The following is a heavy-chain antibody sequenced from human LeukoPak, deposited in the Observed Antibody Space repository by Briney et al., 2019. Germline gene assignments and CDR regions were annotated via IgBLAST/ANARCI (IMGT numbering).Heavy chain of an antibody. CDR2: IYYSGST. V-gene: IGHV4-39*01. Sequence: PSETLSLTCTVSGGSISSSSDYWGWIRQPPGKGLEWIGSIYYSGSTYYNPSLKSRVTISVDTSKNQFSLKLSSVTAADTAVYYCASIAARPTYYYYYMDVWGKGTTVTVSS. CDR1: GGSISSSSDY. CDR3: ASIAARPTYYYYYMDV. D-gene: IGHD6-6*01. J-gene: IGHJ6*03.